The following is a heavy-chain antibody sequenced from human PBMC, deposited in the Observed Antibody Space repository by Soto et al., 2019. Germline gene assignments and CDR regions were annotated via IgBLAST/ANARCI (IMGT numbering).Heavy chain of an antibody. CDR3: ATIDTSGYLAF. CDR1: GFTFSSYA. Sequence: QPGGSLRLSCAASGFTFSSYAMSWVRQAPGKGLEWVSAISGSGGSTYYADSVKGRFTISRDNSKNTLYLQMNSLRAEDTAVYHCATIDTSGYLAFWGQGTLVTVSS. D-gene: IGHD3-22*01. J-gene: IGHJ4*02. V-gene: IGHV3-23*01. CDR2: ISGSGGST.